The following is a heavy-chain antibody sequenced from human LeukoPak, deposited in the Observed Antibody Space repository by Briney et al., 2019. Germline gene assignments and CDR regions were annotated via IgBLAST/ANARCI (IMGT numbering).Heavy chain of an antibody. V-gene: IGHV3-7*01. Sequence: GGSLRLSCVASGFTFSDYWMTWVRQAPGKGLEWVANIKKDGSDKYYADSVKGRFTISRDNSKNTLYLQMNSLRAEDTAVYYCARPKGDILTGYYKGIFDYWGQGTLVTVSS. D-gene: IGHD3-9*01. J-gene: IGHJ4*02. CDR1: GFTFSDYW. CDR2: IKKDGSDK. CDR3: ARPKGDILTGYYKGIFDY.